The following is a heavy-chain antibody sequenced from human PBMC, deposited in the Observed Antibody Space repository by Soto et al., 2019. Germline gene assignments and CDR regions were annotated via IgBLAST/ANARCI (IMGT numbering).Heavy chain of an antibody. J-gene: IGHJ4*02. Sequence: QVQLAQSGAEVKNHGASVKVSCKASGYNFRSYGISWVRQAPGQGLVWMGWISAYNGNTNYGQKLLGRVTMATDTSTTTAYMELSSMRSDDTAVYYCARDQGATTACDYGGQGTLVTFSS. V-gene: IGHV1-18*04. D-gene: IGHD1-26*01. CDR2: ISAYNGNT. CDR1: GYNFRSYG. CDR3: ARDQGATTACDY.